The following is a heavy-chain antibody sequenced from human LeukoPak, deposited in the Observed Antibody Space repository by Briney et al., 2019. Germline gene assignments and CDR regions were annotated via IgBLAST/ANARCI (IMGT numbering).Heavy chain of an antibody. D-gene: IGHD6-19*01. CDR1: GDSVSSNTAV. Sequence: SQTLSLTCAISGDSVSSNTAVWNWIRQFPSRGLEWLGRTYYRSKWYNDYAESVKRRITINPDTSKNQVSLQLNSVTPEDTAVYYCARDHSSGWSNWFDPWGLGTLVIVSS. CDR3: ARDHSSGWSNWFDP. CDR2: TYYRSKWYN. J-gene: IGHJ5*02. V-gene: IGHV6-1*01.